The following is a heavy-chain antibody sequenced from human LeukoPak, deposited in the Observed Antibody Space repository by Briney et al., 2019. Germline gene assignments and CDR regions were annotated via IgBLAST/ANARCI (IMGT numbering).Heavy chain of an antibody. CDR2: ISYDGSYK. CDR3: AKTYSSGWWDLDF. V-gene: IGHV3-30*18. CDR1: GFTFGSYG. D-gene: IGHD6-19*01. Sequence: GGSLRLSCAASGFTFGSYGMHWVRQAPGKGLEWVAAISYDGSYKYYADSVKDRFTISRDYSKNTLYLRMSSPRAEDTAVYYCAKTYSSGWWDLDFWGQGTLVSVSS. J-gene: IGHJ4*02.